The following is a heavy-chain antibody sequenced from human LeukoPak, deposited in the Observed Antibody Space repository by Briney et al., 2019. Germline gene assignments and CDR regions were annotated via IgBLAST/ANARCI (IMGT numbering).Heavy chain of an antibody. Sequence: PSETLSLTCAVYGGSFSGYYWSWIRQPPGKGLEWIGENNHSGSTNYNPSLKSRVTISVDTSKNQFSLKLSSVTAADTAVYYCARVRDGDYLDYWGQGTLVTVSS. V-gene: IGHV4-34*01. CDR1: GGSFSGYY. J-gene: IGHJ4*02. CDR2: NNHSGST. D-gene: IGHD5-24*01. CDR3: ARVRDGDYLDY.